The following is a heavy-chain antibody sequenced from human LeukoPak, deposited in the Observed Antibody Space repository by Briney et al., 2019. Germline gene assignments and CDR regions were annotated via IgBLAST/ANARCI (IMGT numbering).Heavy chain of an antibody. CDR1: RFTFTNFV. CDR2: ISGSGVTT. J-gene: IGHJ5*02. CDR3: ARSCFTSSGGGCSSEALNYFGP. Sequence: GGSLRLSCAASRFTFTNFVMSWVRQAPGKGLEWVSRISGSGVTTFYADSVKSRFTISRDNSKNTLYLQMNGLRAEDTAIYYCARSCFTSSGGGCSSEALNYFGPWGQGTLVTVSS. V-gene: IGHV3-23*01. D-gene: IGHD2-15*01.